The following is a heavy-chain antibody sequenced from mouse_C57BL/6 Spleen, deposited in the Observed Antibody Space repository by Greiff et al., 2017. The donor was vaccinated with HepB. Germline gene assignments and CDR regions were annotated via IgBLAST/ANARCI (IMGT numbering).Heavy chain of an antibody. CDR2: IHPNSGST. CDR1: GYTFTSYW. CDR3: ARSGGLTFYFDY. V-gene: IGHV1-64*01. J-gene: IGHJ2*01. Sequence: QVQLQQPGAELVKPGASVKLSCKASGYTFTSYWMHWVKQRPGQGLEWIGMIHPNSGSTNYNEKFKSKATLTVDKSSSTAYMQLSSLTSEDSAVYYCARSGGLTFYFDYWGRGTTLTVSS. D-gene: IGHD3-1*01.